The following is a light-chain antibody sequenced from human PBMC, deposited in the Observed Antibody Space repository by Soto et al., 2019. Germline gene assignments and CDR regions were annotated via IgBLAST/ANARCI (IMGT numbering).Light chain of an antibody. Sequence: QSALAQPPSASGTPGQRVTISCSGSSSNIGRNTVHWYQQLPGTAPNVLIYTNDKRPSGVPDRFSGSKSGTSASLAISGLQSEGEADYYCAAWDDSLKGHVFGTGTKATVL. CDR3: AAWDDSLKGHV. CDR1: SSNIGRNT. CDR2: TND. J-gene: IGLJ1*01. V-gene: IGLV1-44*01.